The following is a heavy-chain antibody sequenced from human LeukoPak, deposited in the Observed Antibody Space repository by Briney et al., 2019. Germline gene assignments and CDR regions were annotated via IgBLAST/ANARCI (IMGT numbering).Heavy chain of an antibody. CDR1: GGSISSYY. V-gene: IGHV4-59*12. CDR2: IYDSGSTNYNT. D-gene: IGHD3-10*01. Sequence: PSETLSLTCTVSGGSISSYYWSWIRQPPGKGLEWIGRIYDSGSTNYNTNYNPSLKSRVTISVDTSKNQFSLKLSSVTAADTAVYYCARSGSGRRLSYWGQGTLVTVSS. CDR3: ARSGSGRRLSY. J-gene: IGHJ4*02.